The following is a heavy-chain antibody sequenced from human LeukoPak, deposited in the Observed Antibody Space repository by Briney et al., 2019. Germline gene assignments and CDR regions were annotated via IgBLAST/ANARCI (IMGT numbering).Heavy chain of an antibody. Sequence: SQTLSLTCTVSGGSISSGDYYWSWIRQPPGKGLEWIGYIYYSGSTYYNPSLKSRVTISVDTSKNQFSLKLSSVTAADTAVYHCARWIQLWFKNLGRAFDIWGQGTMVTVSS. V-gene: IGHV4-30-4*01. D-gene: IGHD5-18*01. CDR1: GGSISSGDYY. CDR3: ARWIQLWFKNLGRAFDI. J-gene: IGHJ3*02. CDR2: IYYSGST.